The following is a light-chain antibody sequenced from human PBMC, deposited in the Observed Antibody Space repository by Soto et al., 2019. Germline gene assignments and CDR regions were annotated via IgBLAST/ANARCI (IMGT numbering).Light chain of an antibody. J-gene: IGLJ1*01. CDR1: SSNIGAGYE. V-gene: IGLV1-40*01. Sequence: QSVLTQPPSVSEAPGQRVTISCTGSSSNIGAGYEAHWYQQVPGTAPKLLIYENNNRPSGVPDRFSGSKSGTSASLAITGLQAEEEAEYSRQSYDSSLSGYVFGTGTKLTVL. CDR3: QSYDSSLSGYV. CDR2: ENN.